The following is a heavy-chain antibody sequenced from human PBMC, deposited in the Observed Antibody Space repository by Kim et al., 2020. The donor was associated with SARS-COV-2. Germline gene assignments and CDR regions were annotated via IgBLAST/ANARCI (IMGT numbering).Heavy chain of an antibody. CDR3: GKDFLAVAGYYSGMDV. V-gene: IGHV3-9*01. D-gene: IGHD6-19*01. J-gene: IGHJ6*02. Sequence: DSVKGRFTISRANAKNSLYLEMNSLRPEDTALYYCGKDFLAVAGYYSGMDVWGQGTSVTVSS.